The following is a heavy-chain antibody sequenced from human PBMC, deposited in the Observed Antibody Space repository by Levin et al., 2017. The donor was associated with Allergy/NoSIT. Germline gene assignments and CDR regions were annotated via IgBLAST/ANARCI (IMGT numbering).Heavy chain of an antibody. J-gene: IGHJ2*01. CDR2: IKQDGSEK. Sequence: SGESLKISCAASGFTFSSYWMSWVRQAPGKGLEWVANIKQDGSEKYYVDSVKGRFTISRDNAKNSLYLQMNSLRAEDTAVYYCARGYIRGDFDLWGRGTLVTVSS. V-gene: IGHV3-7*04. CDR1: GFTFSSYW. D-gene: IGHD5-12*01. CDR3: ARGYIRGDFDL.